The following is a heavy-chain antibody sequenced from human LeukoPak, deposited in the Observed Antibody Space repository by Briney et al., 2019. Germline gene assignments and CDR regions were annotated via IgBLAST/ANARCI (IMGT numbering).Heavy chain of an antibody. V-gene: IGHV4-4*02. CDR1: GGSISSSNW. Sequence: SETLSLTCAVSGGSISSSNWWSWVRQPPGKGLEWIGEIYHSGSTNYNPSLKSRVTISVDTSKNQFSLKLSSVTAADTAVYYCARRTDSSGWFPNWFDPWGQGTLVTVSS. CDR3: ARRTDSSGWFPNWFDP. D-gene: IGHD6-19*01. CDR2: IYHSGST. J-gene: IGHJ5*02.